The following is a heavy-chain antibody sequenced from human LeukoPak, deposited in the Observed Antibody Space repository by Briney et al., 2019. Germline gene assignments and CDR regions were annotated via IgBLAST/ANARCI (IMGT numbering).Heavy chain of an antibody. V-gene: IGHV3-33*01. Sequence: GGSLSLSCAVSVFTLSSWGMLGARHARAQGREWGGFIWSDGSNKYYGDCVKGRYTISRDNSRKTLYLQMNSQRVEDTAVYYCARGVGYTDAEYLQHWGQSTLVTVS. CDR1: VFTLSSWG. J-gene: IGHJ1*01. CDR2: IWSDGSNK. D-gene: IGHD5-24*01. CDR3: ARGVGYTDAEYLQH.